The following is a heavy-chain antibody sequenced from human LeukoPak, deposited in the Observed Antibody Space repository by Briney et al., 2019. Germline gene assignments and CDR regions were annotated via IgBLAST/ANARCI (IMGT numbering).Heavy chain of an antibody. CDR3: AKAAVDGYNWFDP. Sequence: GGSLRLSCAASGFTFSSYEMNWVRQAPGKGLEWVSYISSSGSTIYYADSVKGRFTISRDNSKNTLYLQMNSLRDEDTAVYYCAKAAVDGYNWFDPWGQGTLVTVSS. J-gene: IGHJ5*02. V-gene: IGHV3-48*03. CDR1: GFTFSSYE. CDR2: ISSSGSTI. D-gene: IGHD5-24*01.